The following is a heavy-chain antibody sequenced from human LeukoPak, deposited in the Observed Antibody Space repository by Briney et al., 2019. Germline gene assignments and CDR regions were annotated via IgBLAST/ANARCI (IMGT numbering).Heavy chain of an antibody. J-gene: IGHJ4*02. Sequence: GGSLRLSCAASGFTFSSYAMSWVRQAPGKGLEWVSSITASSSYIYYADSVRGRFTISRVNAKNSLYLQMNSLRAEDTAVYYCTNLRLGELSLRNYWGQGTLVTVSS. CDR1: GFTFSSYA. CDR3: TNLRLGELSLRNY. CDR2: ITASSSYI. D-gene: IGHD3-16*02. V-gene: IGHV3-21*01.